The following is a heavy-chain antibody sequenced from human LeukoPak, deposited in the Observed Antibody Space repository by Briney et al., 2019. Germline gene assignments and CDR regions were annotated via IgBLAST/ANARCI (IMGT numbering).Heavy chain of an antibody. Sequence: GGSLRLSCAASGFTFSRNGMTWVRQASGKGLEWVGRIRSKLNSYATTYAASVEGRFTISRDDSKNTAYLQMNSLKAEDTAVYYCSRSDCSGGSCRDYWGQGTLVTVSS. CDR3: SRSDCSGGSCRDY. CDR2: IRSKLNSYAT. D-gene: IGHD2-15*01. V-gene: IGHV3-73*01. J-gene: IGHJ4*02. CDR1: GFTFSRNG.